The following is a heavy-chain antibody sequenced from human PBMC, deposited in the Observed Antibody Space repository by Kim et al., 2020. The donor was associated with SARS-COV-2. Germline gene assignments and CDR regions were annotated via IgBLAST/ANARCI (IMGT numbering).Heavy chain of an antibody. CDR3: ARDYYGSGSYSGNFDY. J-gene: IGHJ4*02. V-gene: IGHV3-11*01. D-gene: IGHD3-10*01. Sequence: KGRFTTHRDNAQNARYLQMNSLRAEDTAVYYCARDYYGSGSYSGNFDYWGQGTLVTVSS.